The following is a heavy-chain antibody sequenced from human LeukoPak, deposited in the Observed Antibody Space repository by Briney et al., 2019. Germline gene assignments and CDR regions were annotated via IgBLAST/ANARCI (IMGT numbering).Heavy chain of an antibody. V-gene: IGHV3-49*04. D-gene: IGHD3-22*01. J-gene: IGHJ3*02. CDR2: IQSRTYGGTT. CDR3: TRAPYYYDSSGYDAFDI. CDR1: GFTFGDYG. Sequence: SGGSLRLSCTASGFTFGDYGMSWVRQAPGKGLEWVSFIQSRTYGGTTQYGASVKGRFTISRDDSKSIAYLQMNSLKTEDTAVYYCTRAPYYYDSSGYDAFDIWGQGTMVTVSS.